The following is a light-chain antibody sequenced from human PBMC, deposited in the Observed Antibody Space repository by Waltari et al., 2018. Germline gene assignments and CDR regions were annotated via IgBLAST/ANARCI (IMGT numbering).Light chain of an antibody. Sequence: DIQMTQSPSSLSASVGDRVTITCRASQSISSYLNWYQQKAGKAPKLLIYAASSLQSGVPSRFSGSGSGTDFTLTISSLQAEDVAVYYCQQYYTTPQLTFGGGTKVEIK. V-gene: IGKV1-39*01. CDR3: QQYYTTPQLT. J-gene: IGKJ4*01. CDR2: AAS. CDR1: QSISSY.